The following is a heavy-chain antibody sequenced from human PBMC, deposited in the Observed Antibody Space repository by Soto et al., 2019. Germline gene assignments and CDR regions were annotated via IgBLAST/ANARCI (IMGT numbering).Heavy chain of an antibody. Sequence: QVQLVQSGAEVKKPGSSVKVSCKASGGTFSSYAISWVRQAPGQGLEWMGGIIPIFGTANYAQKFQGRVTITADESTRTADMELSSVRSEDTAVYYGTRGQIGLRNDVEWFDPWGQGTLVTVSA. CDR3: TRGQIGLRNDVEWFDP. CDR1: GGTFSSYA. V-gene: IGHV1-69*12. J-gene: IGHJ5*02. CDR2: IIPIFGTA. D-gene: IGHD1-1*01.